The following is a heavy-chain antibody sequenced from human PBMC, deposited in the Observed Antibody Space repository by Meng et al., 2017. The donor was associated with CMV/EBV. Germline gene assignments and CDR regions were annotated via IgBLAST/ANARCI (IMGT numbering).Heavy chain of an antibody. D-gene: IGHD3-10*01. V-gene: IGHV1-2*02. CDR2: INPNSGGT. CDR3: ASFGYYGSGSYHSY. Sequence: ASVKVSCKASGYTFTGYYMHWVRLAPGQGLEWMGWINPNSGGTNYAQKFQGRVTMTRDTSISTAYMELSRLRSDDTAVYYCASFGYYGSGSYHSYWGQGTLVTVSS. CDR1: GYTFTGYY. J-gene: IGHJ4*02.